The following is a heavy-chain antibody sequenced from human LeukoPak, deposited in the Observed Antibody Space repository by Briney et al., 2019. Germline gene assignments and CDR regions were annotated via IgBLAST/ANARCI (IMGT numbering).Heavy chain of an antibody. Sequence: SVKVSCKASGGTFSSYAISWVRQAPGQGLEWMGGIIPIFGTANYGQKFQGRVTITTDESTSTAYMELSSLRSEDTAVYYCARESDYVWGSYRFWGQGTLVTVSS. CDR3: ARESDYVWGSYRF. V-gene: IGHV1-69*05. D-gene: IGHD3-16*02. J-gene: IGHJ4*02. CDR1: GGTFSSYA. CDR2: IIPIFGTA.